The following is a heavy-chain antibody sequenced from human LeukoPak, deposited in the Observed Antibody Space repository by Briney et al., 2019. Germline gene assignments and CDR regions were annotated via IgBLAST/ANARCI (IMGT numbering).Heavy chain of an antibody. V-gene: IGHV4-38-2*02. CDR2: ISNRGSP. Sequence: SETLSLTCLVSGFSISSDDCWGWIRQPPGKGLEWIGSISNRGSPYYNPSLKSRVTMSVDTPNNHFSLRLSSVTAADTAVYYCVRDGGFYYTASPNSWFDPWGQGALVTVSS. D-gene: IGHD2-15*01. J-gene: IGHJ5*02. CDR1: GFSISSDDC. CDR3: VRDGGFYYTASPNSWFDP.